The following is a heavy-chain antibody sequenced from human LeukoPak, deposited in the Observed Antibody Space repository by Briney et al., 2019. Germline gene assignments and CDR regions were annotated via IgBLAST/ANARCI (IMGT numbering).Heavy chain of an antibody. V-gene: IGHV4-31*03. CDR1: VGSISSGGYS. D-gene: IGHD3-22*01. Sequence: SQTLSLTCTVSVGSISSGGYSWSWIRQHPGKGLEWIGYIYYSGSTYYNPSLKSRVTISVDTSKNQFSLKLSSVTAADTAVYYCARGSSSGYSLDYWGQGTLVTVSS. CDR3: ARGSSSGYSLDY. J-gene: IGHJ4*02. CDR2: IYYSGST.